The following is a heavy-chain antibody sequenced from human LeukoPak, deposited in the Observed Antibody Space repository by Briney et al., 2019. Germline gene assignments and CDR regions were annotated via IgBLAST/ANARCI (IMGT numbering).Heavy chain of an antibody. CDR3: ARGGTDLNWFDP. CDR2: IYYTGGT. V-gene: IGHV4-31*03. Sequence: SETPSLTCTVSLGSISSGGYYWSWIRQHPGKGLEWIGYIYYTGGTHYNPSLKSRLTISVDTSKNKFSLRLNSVTAADTAVYYCARGGTDLNWFDPWGQGTLVTVSS. J-gene: IGHJ5*02. CDR1: LGSISSGGYY.